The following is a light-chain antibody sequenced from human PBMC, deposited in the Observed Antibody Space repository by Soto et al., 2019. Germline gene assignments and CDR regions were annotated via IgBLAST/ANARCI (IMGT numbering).Light chain of an antibody. CDR2: AAS. V-gene: IGKV1-27*01. Sequence: DIQMTQSPFSLSASVGDRVTITCRASHDISNYLAWFQQKPGKVPQLLIYAASSSQSGVASRFRGSGYGTDVTLTISSLQPEDVATYYCQKYNRAPWTFGQGTKVEIK. CDR3: QKYNRAPWT. CDR1: HDISNY. J-gene: IGKJ1*01.